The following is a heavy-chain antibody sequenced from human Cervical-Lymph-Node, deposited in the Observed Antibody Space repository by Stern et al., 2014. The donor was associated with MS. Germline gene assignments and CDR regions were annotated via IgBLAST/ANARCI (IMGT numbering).Heavy chain of an antibody. CDR3: ATVHKSLRFRRGVEGAFDI. CDR1: GNTFTELS. CDR2: FDPDDGET. J-gene: IGHJ3*02. Sequence: VQLVESGAAVKKPGASVKVSCKISGNTFTELSIHWVRQAPGNGLEWVGGFDPDDGETIYAQNFQGRVTMTEDTSTDTAYMELSNLRSEDTALYYCATVHKSLRFRRGVEGAFDIWGQGTMVSVSS. D-gene: IGHD3-10*01. V-gene: IGHV1-24*01.